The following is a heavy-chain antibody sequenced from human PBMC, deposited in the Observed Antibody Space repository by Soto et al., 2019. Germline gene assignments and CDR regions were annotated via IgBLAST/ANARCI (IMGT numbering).Heavy chain of an antibody. CDR1: GGSISSYY. J-gene: IGHJ6*03. CDR3: ARVPKYGDYPYYYYYMDV. V-gene: IGHV4-59*08. CDR2: IYYSGST. Sequence: PSETLSLTCTVSGGSISSYYWSWIRQPPGKGLEWIGYIYYSGSTNYNPSLKSRVTISVDTSKNQFPLKLSSVTAADTAVYYCARVPKYGDYPYYYYYMDVWGKGTTVTVPS. D-gene: IGHD4-17*01.